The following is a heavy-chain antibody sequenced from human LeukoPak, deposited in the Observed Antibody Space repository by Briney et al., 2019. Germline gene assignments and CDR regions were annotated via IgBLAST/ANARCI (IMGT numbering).Heavy chain of an antibody. CDR3: ASSAIVPPYYSYYMDV. V-gene: IGHV3-11*04. J-gene: IGHJ6*03. CDR2: ISSSGSTI. Sequence: KPGGSLSLSCAASGFTFSDYYMSWIRQAPGKGLEWVSYISSSGSTIYYADSVKGRFTISRDNSKNTLYLQMNSLRAEDTAVYYCASSAIVPPYYSYYMDVWGKGTTVTVSS. D-gene: IGHD2-21*01. CDR1: GFTFSDYY.